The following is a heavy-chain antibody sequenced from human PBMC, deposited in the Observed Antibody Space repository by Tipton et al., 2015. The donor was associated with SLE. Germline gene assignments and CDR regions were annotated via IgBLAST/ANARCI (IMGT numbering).Heavy chain of an antibody. V-gene: IGHV4-59*01. CDR1: GGSISSYY. D-gene: IGHD3-3*01. Sequence: LRLSCTVSGGSISSYYWSWIRQPPGKGLEWIGYIYYSGSTNYNPSLKSRVTISVDTSKNQFSLKLSSVTAADTAVYYCARGYYDFWSGYNVDYWGQGTLATVSS. J-gene: IGHJ4*02. CDR3: ARGYYDFWSGYNVDY. CDR2: IYYSGST.